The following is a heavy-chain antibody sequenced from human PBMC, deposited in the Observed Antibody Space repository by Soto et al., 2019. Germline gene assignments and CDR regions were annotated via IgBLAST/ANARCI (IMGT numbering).Heavy chain of an antibody. Sequence: ASVKVSFKASGYTFTSYGISWLRQAPGQGLEWMGWISAYNGNTNYAQKLQGRVTMTTDTSTSTAYMELRSLRSDDTAVYYCARVGSASDYLYYYGMDVWGQGTTVTVSS. D-gene: IGHD4-17*01. V-gene: IGHV1-18*04. J-gene: IGHJ6*02. CDR1: GYTFTSYG. CDR2: ISAYNGNT. CDR3: ARVGSASDYLYYYGMDV.